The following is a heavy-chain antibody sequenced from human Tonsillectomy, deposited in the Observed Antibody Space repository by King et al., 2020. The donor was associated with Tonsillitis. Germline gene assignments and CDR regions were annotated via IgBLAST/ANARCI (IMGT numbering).Heavy chain of an antibody. CDR1: GYTFTGHY. CDR2: THPNGGGT. Sequence: VQLVESGAEVKKPGASVKVSCKASGYTFTGHYMHWVRQASGQGLEWMGWTHPNGGGTKYVQKFQGRVTMTRDTSISTAHMDLSRLMSDDTAVYYCARGDRYSGYDSLDYWGQGTLVTVSS. V-gene: IGHV1-2*02. CDR3: ARGDRYSGYDSLDY. D-gene: IGHD5-12*01. J-gene: IGHJ4*02.